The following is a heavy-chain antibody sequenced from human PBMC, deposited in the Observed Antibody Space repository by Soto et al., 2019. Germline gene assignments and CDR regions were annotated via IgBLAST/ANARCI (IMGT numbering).Heavy chain of an antibody. J-gene: IGHJ4*02. D-gene: IGHD3-22*01. V-gene: IGHV4-59*08. Sequence: SETLSLTCTVSGGTISSWYWSWIRQPPGKGLEWIGYIYYSGSTNCNPSLKSRVTISVDTSKNQFSLKLSSVTAADTAVYYCARHGMDYYDSSGYYYSPYYFDYWGQGTLVTVSS. CDR1: GGTISSWY. CDR3: ARHGMDYYDSSGYYYSPYYFDY. CDR2: IYYSGST.